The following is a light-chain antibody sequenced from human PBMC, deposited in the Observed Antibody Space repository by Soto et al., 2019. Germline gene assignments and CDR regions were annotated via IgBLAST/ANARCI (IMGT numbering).Light chain of an antibody. CDR1: SSDVGGYNY. CDR3: TSFAGSGTYV. Sequence: QSALTQPASVSGSPGQSIAISCTGTSSDVGGYNYVSWYQQYPGKAPKLIIFDVTNRPSGVSDRFSGSKSGSTASLTISGLQAEDEADYYCTSFAGSGTYVFGTWTKVTVL. J-gene: IGLJ1*01. V-gene: IGLV2-14*01. CDR2: DVT.